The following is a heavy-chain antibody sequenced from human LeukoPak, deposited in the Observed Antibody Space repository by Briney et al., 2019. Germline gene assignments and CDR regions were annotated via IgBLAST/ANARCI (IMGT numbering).Heavy chain of an antibody. CDR2: IYYSGST. Sequence: SQTLSLTCTVSGGSISSGGYYWSWIRQHPGKGLEWIGYIYYSGSTYYNPSLKSRVTISVDTSKNQFSLKLSSVTAADTAVYYCARYIMPGPPGWFDPWGQGTLVTVSS. V-gene: IGHV4-31*03. J-gene: IGHJ5*02. D-gene: IGHD2-2*01. CDR3: ARYIMPGPPGWFDP. CDR1: GGSISSGGYY.